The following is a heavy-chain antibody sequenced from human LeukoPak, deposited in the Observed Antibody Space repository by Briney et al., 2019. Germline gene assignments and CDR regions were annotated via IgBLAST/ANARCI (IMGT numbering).Heavy chain of an antibody. CDR1: VGSFSGYY. CDR3: ARGSSYFDWLFFRSNWFDP. J-gene: IGHJ5*02. V-gene: IGHV4-34*01. D-gene: IGHD3-9*01. CDR2: INHSGST. Sequence: PSETLSLTCAVYVGSFSGYYWSWIRQPPGKGLKRIGEINHSGSTNYNPSLKSRVTISVDTSKNQFALKLSSVTAADTAVYYCARGSSYFDWLFFRSNWFDPWGQGTLVTVSS.